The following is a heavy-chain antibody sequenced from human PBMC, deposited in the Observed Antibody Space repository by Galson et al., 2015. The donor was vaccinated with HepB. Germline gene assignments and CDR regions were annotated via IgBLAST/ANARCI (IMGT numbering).Heavy chain of an antibody. CDR1: GFTFSSNW. Sequence: SLRLSCAASGFTFSSNWMHWVRQAPGKGLEWVSGINGDAGSTIYADSVRGRFTIPRDNSRNTVYLQMNSLRAEDTAVYYCARERHRSTYYPDGFDSWGQGTLVTVSS. CDR2: INGDAGST. D-gene: IGHD2-2*01. V-gene: IGHV3-74*01. CDR3: ARERHRSTYYPDGFDS. J-gene: IGHJ5*01.